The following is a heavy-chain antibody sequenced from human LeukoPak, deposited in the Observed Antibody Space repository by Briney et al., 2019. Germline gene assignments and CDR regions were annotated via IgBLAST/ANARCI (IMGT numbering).Heavy chain of an antibody. CDR3: ANIAARRLGIDY. J-gene: IGHJ4*02. CDR1: GLTFSSYA. CDR2: ISGSGGST. D-gene: IGHD6-6*01. Sequence: GGSLRPSCAASGLTFSSYAMSWVRPPPGKGMEWVSSISGSGGSTYYADSVKGRFTISRDNSKNTLYLQMNGLRAEYTAVYYGANIAARRLGIDYWGQGTLVTVSS. V-gene: IGHV3-23*01.